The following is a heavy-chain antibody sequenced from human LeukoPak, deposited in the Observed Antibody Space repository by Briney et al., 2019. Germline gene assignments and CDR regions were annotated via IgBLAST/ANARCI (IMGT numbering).Heavy chain of an antibody. Sequence: GGSLRLSCAASGFTFSSYGMHWVRQAPGKGLEWVAVIWYDGSNKYYADSVKGRFTISRDNSKNTLYLQMNSLRAEDTAVYYCAKDSPHGAFDIWGQGTMVTVSS. CDR2: IWYDGSNK. CDR3: AKDSPHGAFDI. J-gene: IGHJ3*02. CDR1: GFTFSSYG. V-gene: IGHV3-33*06.